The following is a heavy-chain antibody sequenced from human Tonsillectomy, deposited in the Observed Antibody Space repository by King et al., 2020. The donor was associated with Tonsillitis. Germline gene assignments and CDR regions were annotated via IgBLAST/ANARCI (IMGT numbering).Heavy chain of an antibody. V-gene: IGHV1-46*01. D-gene: IGHD1-14*01. Sequence: VQLVESGAEVKKPGASVKISCKASGYIFTNFFMHWVRQAPGQGPEWMAIINPTGDRTWYAQKFRDRVAVTRDTSTSTVYMDVVSLTSEDTAVYYCAREMGTGVGCFDFWGQGTPITVSS. J-gene: IGHJ4*02. CDR3: AREMGTGVGCFDF. CDR2: INPTGDRT. CDR1: GYIFTNFF.